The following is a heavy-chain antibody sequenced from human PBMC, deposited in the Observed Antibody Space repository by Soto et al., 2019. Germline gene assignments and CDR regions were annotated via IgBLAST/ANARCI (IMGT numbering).Heavy chain of an antibody. CDR1: GFNFSLFG. V-gene: IGHV3-30*18. CDR3: AKDYFYDSGGDYGTFDH. D-gene: IGHD3-22*01. Sequence: PGGSLRLSCAASGFNFSLFGMHWVRQVPGKGLEWVAVKSFDGSKTHYADSVNGRFLISRDNFKEILYLQMDSLRPEDTAVYFGAKDYFYDSGGDYGTFDHWRQGT. J-gene: IGHJ4*02. CDR2: KSFDGSKT.